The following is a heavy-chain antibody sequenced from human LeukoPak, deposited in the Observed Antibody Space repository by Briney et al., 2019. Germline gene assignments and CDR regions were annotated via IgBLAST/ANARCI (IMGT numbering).Heavy chain of an antibody. CDR1: GGSFSGYY. V-gene: IGHV4-34*01. CDR3: ARVGLVPYCSGGSCYSGPVTI. J-gene: IGHJ4*02. Sequence: PSETLSLTCAVYGGSFSGYYWSWIRQPPGKGLEWIGEINHSGSTNYNPSLKSRVTISVDTSKNQFSLKLSSVTAADTAVYYCARVGLVPYCSGGSCYSGPVTIWGQGTLVTVSS. D-gene: IGHD2-15*01. CDR2: INHSGST.